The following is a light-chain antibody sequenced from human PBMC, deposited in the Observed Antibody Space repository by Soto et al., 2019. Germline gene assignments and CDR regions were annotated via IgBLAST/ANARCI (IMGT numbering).Light chain of an antibody. CDR2: AAS. V-gene: IGKV1-9*01. CDR3: QQVISYPPG. Sequence: DIQLTQSPSFLSASVGDRVTITCRASQGISTFLAWYQQRPGKAPKLLIYAASTLQSGVPSRFSGSGSGTEFTLTISSLQPEDFSTSYCQQVISYPPGFGPGTKVDIK. J-gene: IGKJ3*01. CDR1: QGISTF.